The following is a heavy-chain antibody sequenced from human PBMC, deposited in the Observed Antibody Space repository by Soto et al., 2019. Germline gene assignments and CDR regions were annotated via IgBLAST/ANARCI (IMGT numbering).Heavy chain of an antibody. Sequence: SETLSLTCTVSGGSISSISHSWGWIRQSPGQGLEWIGNIFYNGITYYNPSLKSRVTISADTSKNHFSLKLRSVTVADTAVYSCASIVTGTQYYFDFWGQGSLVTVSS. V-gene: IGHV4-39*02. CDR2: IFYNGIT. D-gene: IGHD1-1*01. CDR3: ASIVTGTQYYFDF. J-gene: IGHJ4*02. CDR1: GGSISSISHS.